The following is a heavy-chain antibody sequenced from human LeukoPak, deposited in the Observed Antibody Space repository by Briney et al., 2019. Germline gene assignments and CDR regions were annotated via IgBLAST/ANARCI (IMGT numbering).Heavy chain of an antibody. Sequence: SETLSLTCTVSGYSISSGYYRGWIRQPPGKGLEWIGSIYHSGSTYYNPSLKSRVTISVDTSKNQFSLKLSSVTAADTAVYYCARERVSDSSGLNWFDPWGQGTLVTVSS. CDR3: ARERVSDSSGLNWFDP. CDR1: GYSISSGYY. V-gene: IGHV4-38-2*02. CDR2: IYHSGST. J-gene: IGHJ5*02. D-gene: IGHD3-22*01.